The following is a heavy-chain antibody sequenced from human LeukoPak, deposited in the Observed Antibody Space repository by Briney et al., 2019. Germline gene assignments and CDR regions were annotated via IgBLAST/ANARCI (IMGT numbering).Heavy chain of an antibody. CDR3: ARDIISGITSGDFDY. V-gene: IGHV1-18*01. Sequence: ASVKVSCKASGYTFSNYGISWVRQAPGQGLEWMGWISADNGNTNYAQKLQGRVTMTTDTSTSTAYMELRSLRSDDTAVYYCARDIISGITSGDFDYWGQGTLVTVSS. J-gene: IGHJ4*02. CDR2: ISADNGNT. CDR1: GYTFSNYG. D-gene: IGHD3-10*01.